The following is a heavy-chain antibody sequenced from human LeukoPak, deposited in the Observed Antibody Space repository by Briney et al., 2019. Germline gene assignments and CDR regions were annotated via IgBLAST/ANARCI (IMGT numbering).Heavy chain of an antibody. CDR2: ISSSNSYI. Sequence: GGSLRLSCAASGFTFSPYSMCWVRQAPGKGLEWVSCISSSNSYIYYADSVKGRFTISRDNAKKLVYLQMNSLRAEDTAVYYCARDLWHIARYGHYMDVWGKGTTVTISS. CDR1: GFTFSPYS. J-gene: IGHJ6*03. V-gene: IGHV3-21*01. CDR3: ARDLWHIARYGHYMDV. D-gene: IGHD2-21*01.